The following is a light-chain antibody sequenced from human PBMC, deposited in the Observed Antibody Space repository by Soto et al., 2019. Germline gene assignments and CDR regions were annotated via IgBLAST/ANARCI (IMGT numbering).Light chain of an antibody. CDR1: QSINSH. J-gene: IGKJ4*01. CDR2: GAS. Sequence: DIQMTQSPSSLSASVGDRVTITCRASQSINSHLNWYQQRPGKAPKLLISGASSLQSGVPSRFSGSGSGTDFTLTIRTLEPEDFATYYCQQSDKSPQTFGGGTKIEIK. CDR3: QQSDKSPQT. V-gene: IGKV1-39*01.